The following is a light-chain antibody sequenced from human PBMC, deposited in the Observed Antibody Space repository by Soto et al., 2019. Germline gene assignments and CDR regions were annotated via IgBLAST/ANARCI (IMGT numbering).Light chain of an antibody. V-gene: IGLV2-18*02. Sequence: ALTQPPSVSGSPGQSVAISCTGTSSDVGNYNRVSWYQQPPGTAPKLIIYDVTNRPSGVPDRFSGSKSGNTASLTISGLQADDEADYYCSSYTSSSTYVFGTGTKLTVL. CDR1: SSDVGNYNR. CDR3: SSYTSSSTYV. CDR2: DVT. J-gene: IGLJ1*01.